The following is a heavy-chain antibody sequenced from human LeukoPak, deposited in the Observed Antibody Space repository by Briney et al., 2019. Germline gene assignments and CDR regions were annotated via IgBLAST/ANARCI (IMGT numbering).Heavy chain of an antibody. CDR2: IYNSGST. D-gene: IGHD6-25*01. CDR1: GGSISSYY. J-gene: IGHJ3*02. CDR3: ARSAIDAFDI. V-gene: IGHV4-59*08. Sequence: PSETLSLTCTVSGGSISSYYWSWIRQPPGKGLECIGYIYNSGSTNYYPSLKSRVSISVDTSKNQFSLKLSSVTAADTAVYYCARSAIDAFDIWGQGTMVTVSS.